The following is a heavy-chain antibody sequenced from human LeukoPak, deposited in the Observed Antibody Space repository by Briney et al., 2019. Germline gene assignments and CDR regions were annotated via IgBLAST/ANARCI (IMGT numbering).Heavy chain of an antibody. V-gene: IGHV1-8*01. CDR2: MNPNSGNT. J-gene: IGHJ6*02. CDR3: ARGGGYSYGPTVAYYYGMDV. CDR1: GYTFTSYD. Sequence: ASVKVSCKASGYTFTSYDINWVRQATVQGLEWMGWMNPNSGNTGYAQKFQGRVTMTRNTSISTAYMELSSLRSEDTAVYYCARGGGYSYGPTVAYYYGMDVWGQGTTVTVSS. D-gene: IGHD5-18*01.